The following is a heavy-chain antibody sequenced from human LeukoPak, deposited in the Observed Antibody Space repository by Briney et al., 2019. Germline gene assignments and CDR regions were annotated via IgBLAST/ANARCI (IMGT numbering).Heavy chain of an antibody. Sequence: GGSLRLSCAASGFTFSSYAMHWVRQAPGKGLGWVAVISYDGSNKYYADSVKGRFTISRDNSKNTLYLQMNSLRAEDTAVYYCARDLDDILTGYYSHYFDYWGQGTLVTVSS. CDR1: GFTFSSYA. CDR2: ISYDGSNK. CDR3: ARDLDDILTGYYSHYFDY. J-gene: IGHJ4*02. V-gene: IGHV3-30*04. D-gene: IGHD3-9*01.